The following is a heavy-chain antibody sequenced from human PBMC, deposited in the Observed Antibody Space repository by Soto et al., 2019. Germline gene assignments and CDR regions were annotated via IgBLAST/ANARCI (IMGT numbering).Heavy chain of an antibody. V-gene: IGHV1-2*04. CDR2: INPNSGGT. Sequence: GASVKVSYKASGYTFTGYYMHWVRQAPGQGLEWMGWINPNSGGTNYAQKFQGWVTMTRDTSISTAYMELSRLRSDDTAVYYCARGGSLWFGELSAYYYGMDVWGQGTTVTVSS. J-gene: IGHJ6*02. D-gene: IGHD3-10*01. CDR3: ARGGSLWFGELSAYYYGMDV. CDR1: GYTFTGYY.